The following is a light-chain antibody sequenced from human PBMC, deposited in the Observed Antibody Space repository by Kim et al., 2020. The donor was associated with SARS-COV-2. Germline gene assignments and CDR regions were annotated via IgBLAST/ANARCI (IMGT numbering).Light chain of an antibody. Sequence: EIVLTQSPGTLSLPPGERATLSCRASQSISSNYLAWYQHKPGQAPRLIIYGASSRATGIPDRISGSGSGTDFTLTISRLEPEDLAVYYCQQYYSSPPGTLGQGTKVDIK. J-gene: IGKJ1*01. V-gene: IGKV3-20*01. CDR1: QSISSNY. CDR3: QQYYSSPPGT. CDR2: GAS.